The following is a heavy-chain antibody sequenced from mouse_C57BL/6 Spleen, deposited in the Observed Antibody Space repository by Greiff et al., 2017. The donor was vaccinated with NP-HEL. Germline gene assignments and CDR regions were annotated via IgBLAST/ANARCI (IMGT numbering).Heavy chain of an antibody. D-gene: IGHD1-1*01. Sequence: QVQLQQPGAELVRPGTSVKLSCKASGYTFTSYWMHWVKQRPGQGLEWIGVIDPSDSYTNYNQKFKGKATLTVDTSSSTAYMQLSSLTSEDSAVYYCARRGGSSYRGYFDYWGQGTTLTVSS. CDR3: ARRGGSSYRGYFDY. V-gene: IGHV1-59*01. CDR1: GYTFTSYW. J-gene: IGHJ2*01. CDR2: IDPSDSYT.